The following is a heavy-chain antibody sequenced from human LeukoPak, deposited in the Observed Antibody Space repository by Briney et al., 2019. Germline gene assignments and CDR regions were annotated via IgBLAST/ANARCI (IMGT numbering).Heavy chain of an antibody. CDR1: GGSISSGGYS. V-gene: IGHV4-30-2*01. D-gene: IGHD3-22*01. J-gene: IGHJ4*02. CDR3: ARYYYDSSGYVNFGY. CDR2: IYHSGST. Sequence: SETLSLTCAVSGGSISSGGYSWSWIRQPPGKGLEWIGYIYHSGSTYYNPSLKSRVTISVDRSKNQFSLKLSSVTAADTAVYYCARYYYDSSGYVNFGYWGQGTLVTVSS.